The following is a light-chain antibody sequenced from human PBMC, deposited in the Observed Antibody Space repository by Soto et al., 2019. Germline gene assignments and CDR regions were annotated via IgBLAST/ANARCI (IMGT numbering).Light chain of an antibody. CDR2: ATS. J-gene: IGKJ2*01. V-gene: IGKV1-39*01. CDR1: QSLSRH. Sequence: DIQMTQSPSSLSASVGDRVTITCRASQSLSRHLTWYQQKPGEAPKLLIYATSNLQSGVPSRFSGSGSETDFTLTIDSLQPEDFATYYCQQSFRPPYTFGQGTKVEIK. CDR3: QQSFRPPYT.